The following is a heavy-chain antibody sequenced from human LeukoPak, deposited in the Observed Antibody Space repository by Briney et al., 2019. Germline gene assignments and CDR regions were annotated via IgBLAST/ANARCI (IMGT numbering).Heavy chain of an antibody. CDR1: GYTFTGHY. J-gene: IGHJ4*02. CDR2: ISAYNGNT. V-gene: IGHV1-18*04. Sequence: GASVKVSCKASGYTFTGHYMHWVRQAPGQGLEWMGWISAYNGNTNYAQKLQGRVTMTTDTSTSTAYMELRSLRSDDTAVYYCATSYSYRLTFDYWGQGTLVTVSS. CDR3: ATSYSYRLTFDY. D-gene: IGHD5-18*01.